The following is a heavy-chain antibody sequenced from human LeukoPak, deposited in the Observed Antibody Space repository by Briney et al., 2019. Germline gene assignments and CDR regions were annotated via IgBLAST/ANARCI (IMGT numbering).Heavy chain of an antibody. D-gene: IGHD3-9*01. CDR1: GFTFSDYY. CDR2: ISGSGGST. Sequence: HPGGSLRLSCAASGFTFSDYYMSWIRQAPGKGLEWVSAISGSGGSTYYADSVKGRFTISRDNSKNTLYLQMNSLRAEDTAVYYCAKALDILTGYYPNWFDPWGQGTLVTVSS. CDR3: AKALDILTGYYPNWFDP. J-gene: IGHJ5*02. V-gene: IGHV3-23*01.